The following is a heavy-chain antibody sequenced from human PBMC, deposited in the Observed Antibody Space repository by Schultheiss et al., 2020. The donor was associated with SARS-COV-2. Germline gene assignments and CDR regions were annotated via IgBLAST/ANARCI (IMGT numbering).Heavy chain of an antibody. J-gene: IGHJ4*02. Sequence: GESLKISCAASGFTFSDFYMSWIRQAPGKGLEWVSAISGSGGSTYYADSVKGRFTISRDNSKNTLYLQMNSLRAEDTAVYYCAKDGGVTAMVGWGQGTLVTVSS. D-gene: IGHD5-18*01. V-gene: IGHV3-23*01. CDR2: ISGSGGST. CDR3: AKDGGVTAMVG. CDR1: GFTFSDFY.